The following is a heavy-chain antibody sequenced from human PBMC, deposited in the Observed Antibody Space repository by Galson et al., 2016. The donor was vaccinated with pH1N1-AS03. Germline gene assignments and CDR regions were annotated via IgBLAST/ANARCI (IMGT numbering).Heavy chain of an antibody. J-gene: IGHJ4*02. Sequence: SVKVSCKASGYTFTNFGINWVRQAPGQGLEWLGWISACSGNTDYAQSLQGRVSMTTDPSTSTAYMELPSLTADDTAIYYCARDLRGDLGNAVVAGVQFGRYWGQGTLVTVSS. D-gene: IGHD2-21*02. CDR2: ISACSGNT. CDR1: GYTFTNFG. V-gene: IGHV1-18*01. CDR3: ARDLRGDLGNAVVAGVQFGRY.